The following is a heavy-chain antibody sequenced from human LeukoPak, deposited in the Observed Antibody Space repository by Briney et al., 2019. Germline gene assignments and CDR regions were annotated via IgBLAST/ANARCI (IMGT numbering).Heavy chain of an antibody. V-gene: IGHV4-39*01. CDR3: ARPTKGDSYGYYYYYMDV. J-gene: IGHJ6*03. Sequence: SETLSLTCTVSGGSISSSSYYWGWIRQPPGKGLEWIGSIYYSGSTYYNPSLKSRVTISVGTSKNQFSLKLSSVTAADTAVYYCARPTKGDSYGYYYYYMDVWGKGTTVTVSS. D-gene: IGHD5-18*01. CDR1: GGSISSSSYY. CDR2: IYYSGST.